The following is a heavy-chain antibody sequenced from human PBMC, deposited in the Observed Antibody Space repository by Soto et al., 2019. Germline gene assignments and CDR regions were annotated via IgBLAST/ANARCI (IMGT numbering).Heavy chain of an antibody. CDR1: GGTFRKYA. V-gene: IGHV1-69*06. Sequence: AVQVSCRATGGTFRKYANSWVRQAPGQGVEWMGGIIPIFGTANYAQKFQGRVTITADNSTSTAYMELSSLRSEDTAVYYCASRRITIFGVVIAYGMDVWGQGTTVTVSS. D-gene: IGHD3-3*01. CDR2: IIPIFGTA. CDR3: ASRRITIFGVVIAYGMDV. J-gene: IGHJ6*02.